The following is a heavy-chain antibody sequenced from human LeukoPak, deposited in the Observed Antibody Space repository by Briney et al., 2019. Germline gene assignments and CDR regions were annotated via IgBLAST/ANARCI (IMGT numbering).Heavy chain of an antibody. CDR3: ARAITGDLHNWFDP. CDR1: GFTFSSYG. J-gene: IGHJ5*02. CDR2: IWYERSNK. D-gene: IGHD7-27*01. V-gene: IGHV3-33*01. Sequence: PGGSLRLSCAASGFTFSSYGMHWVRQAPGKGLEWVAVIWYERSNKYYADSVKGRFTISRDNSKNTLYLQMNSLRVEDTAVYYCARAITGDLHNWFDPWGQGTLVTVSS.